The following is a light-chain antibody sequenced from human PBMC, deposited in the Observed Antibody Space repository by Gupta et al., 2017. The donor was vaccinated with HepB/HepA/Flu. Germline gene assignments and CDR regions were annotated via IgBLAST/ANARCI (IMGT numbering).Light chain of an antibody. J-gene: IGKJ1*01. Sequence: DIVMTQSPDSLAVSLGERATINCKSSQSVLYSSNNKNYLAWYQQKPGQPPKLLIYWASTRESGVPDRFSGSGSGTDFTLTISSLQAEDEAVYYCQQDDSTPRTFGQGTKVEIK. CDR2: WAS. V-gene: IGKV4-1*01. CDR3: QQDDSTPRT. CDR1: QSVLYSSNNKNY.